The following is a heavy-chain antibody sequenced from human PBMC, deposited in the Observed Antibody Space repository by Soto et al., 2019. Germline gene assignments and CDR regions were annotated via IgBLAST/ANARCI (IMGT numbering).Heavy chain of an antibody. D-gene: IGHD6-13*01. CDR2: IARAGDLI. CDR1: GFTFSNYA. CDR3: AKFMTVQLIYYLDT. Sequence: GGALRLSCAASGFTFSNYAMVWVRQAPGKGLEWVSAIARAGDLIRYADSVKGLFTISRDNSNNTLYLQMSSLRAEDTAIYFLAKFMTVQLIYYLDTWRQGTQVNVSS. J-gene: IGHJ4*02. V-gene: IGHV3-23*01.